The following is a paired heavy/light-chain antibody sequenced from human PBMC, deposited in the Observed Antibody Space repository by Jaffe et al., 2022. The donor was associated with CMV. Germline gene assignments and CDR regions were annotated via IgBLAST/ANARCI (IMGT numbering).Light chain of an antibody. Sequence: QSVLTQPPSASGTPGQRVTISCSGSSSNIGSNTVNWYQQLPGTAPRLLIYSNNQRPSGVPDRFSGSKSGTSASLAISGLQSEDEADYYCAAWDDSLNGSVVFGGGTKLTVL. CDR1: SSNIGSNT. CDR2: SNN. V-gene: IGLV1-44*01. CDR3: AAWDDSLNGSVV. J-gene: IGLJ2*01.
Heavy chain of an antibody. D-gene: IGHD6-6*01. CDR3: TRTPRYSSSKLYYGMDV. V-gene: IGHV5-51*01. CDR2: IYPGDSDT. CDR1: GYNFTSYW. J-gene: IGHJ6*02. Sequence: EVQLVQSGAEVKKPGESLKISCKGSGYNFTSYWIGWVRQMPGKGLEWMGIIYPGDSDTRYSPSFQGQVTISADKSISTAFLQWSSLKAADTAMYYCTRTPRYSSSKLYYGMDVWGQGTTVTVSS.